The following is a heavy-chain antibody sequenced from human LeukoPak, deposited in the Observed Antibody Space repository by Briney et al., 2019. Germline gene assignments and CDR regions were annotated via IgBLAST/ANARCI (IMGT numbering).Heavy chain of an antibody. Sequence: ASVKVSCKASGYTFTSYCTSWVRQAPGQGLEWMGWINAYNGNTNYAQKLQGRVTMTTDTSTSTAYMELRSLRSDDTAVYYCARLGFGSSWYWFDPWGQGTLVTVSS. D-gene: IGHD6-13*01. CDR1: GYTFTSYC. CDR3: ARLGFGSSWYWFDP. V-gene: IGHV1-18*01. CDR2: INAYNGNT. J-gene: IGHJ5*02.